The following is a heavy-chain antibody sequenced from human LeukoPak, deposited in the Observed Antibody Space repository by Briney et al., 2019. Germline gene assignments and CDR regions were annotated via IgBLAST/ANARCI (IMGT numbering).Heavy chain of an antibody. J-gene: IGHJ4*02. CDR2: IRASGGAT. CDR3: ARDDYGETFDY. CDR1: GFTFKKYD. V-gene: IGHV3-23*01. D-gene: IGHD4-17*01. Sequence: PGGSLRLSCAASGFTFKKYDVTWVRQAPGKGLEWVSGIRASGGATYYADSVKGRFNISRDNSENTLYLLMNSLRAEDTAVYYCARDDYGETFDYWGQGTLVTVSS.